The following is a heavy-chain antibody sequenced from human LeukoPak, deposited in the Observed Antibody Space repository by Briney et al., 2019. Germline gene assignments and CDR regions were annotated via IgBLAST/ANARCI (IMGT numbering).Heavy chain of an antibody. D-gene: IGHD3-22*01. V-gene: IGHV1-2*02. CDR1: GYTFTGYY. Sequence: ASVTVSCKASGYTFTGYYMHWVRQAPGQGLEWMGWINPNSGGTNYAQKFQGRVTMTRDTSISTAYMELSRLRSDDTAVYYCARERGGPYYYDSSGVDYWGQGTLVTVSS. CDR3: ARERGGPYYYDSSGVDY. J-gene: IGHJ4*02. CDR2: INPNSGGT.